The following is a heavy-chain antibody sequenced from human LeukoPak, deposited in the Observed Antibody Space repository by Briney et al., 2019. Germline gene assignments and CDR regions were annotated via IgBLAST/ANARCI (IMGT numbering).Heavy chain of an antibody. CDR1: GFTFTNAW. J-gene: IGHJ4*02. CDR2: IKSKTDGGTT. D-gene: IGHD3-10*01. Sequence: GGSLRLSCVASGFTFTNAWMSWVRQAPGKGLEWVGHIKSKTDGGTTDYAAPVKGRFIISRDDSKHTLYLQMNSLRADDTAIYFCAKHGGLRVFYPFDYWGQGSLITVSS. V-gene: IGHV3-15*01. CDR3: AKHGGLRVFYPFDY.